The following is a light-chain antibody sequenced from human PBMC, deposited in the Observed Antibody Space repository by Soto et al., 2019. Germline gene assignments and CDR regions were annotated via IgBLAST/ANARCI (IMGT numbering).Light chain of an antibody. CDR3: YSTDSAGDHRV. CDR1: ELSKKY. J-gene: IGLJ2*01. V-gene: IGLV3-10*01. Sequence: SYELRQPPSVSVTPGQTARITCSGDELSKKYVYWYQQKSGQAPVLVIYEDNKRPSEIPERFSGSNSGSMVTLTISGAQLEDDADYYCYSTDSAGDHRVFGGGTKLTVL. CDR2: EDN.